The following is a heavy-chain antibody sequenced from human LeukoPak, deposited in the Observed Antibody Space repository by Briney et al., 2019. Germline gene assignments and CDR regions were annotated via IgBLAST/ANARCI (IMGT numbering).Heavy chain of an antibody. D-gene: IGHD3-10*01. V-gene: IGHV3-48*02. Sequence: GGSLRLSCAASGFTFSSYTMNWVRQAPGKGLEWVSYIGSDSRTIYYSDSVRGRFTISRDNAKNSLYLQMNSLRDEDTAVYFCATDYQALLWFGELLYWGQGTLVTVSS. CDR3: ATDYQALLWFGELLY. J-gene: IGHJ4*02. CDR2: IGSDSRTI. CDR1: GFTFSSYT.